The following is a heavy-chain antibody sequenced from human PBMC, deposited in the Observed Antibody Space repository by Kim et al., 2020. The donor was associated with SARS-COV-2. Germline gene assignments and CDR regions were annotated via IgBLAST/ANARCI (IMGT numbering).Heavy chain of an antibody. CDR2: ISGSGGST. J-gene: IGHJ4*02. V-gene: IGHV3-23*01. D-gene: IGHD1-26*01. CDR3: AKDQVGGGDGSYLADY. Sequence: GGSLRLSCAASGFTFSSYAMSWVRQAPGKGLEWVSAISGSGGSTYYADSVKGRFTISRDNSKNTLYLQMNSLRAEDTAVYYCAKDQVGGGDGSYLADYWGQGTLVTVSS. CDR1: GFTFSSYA.